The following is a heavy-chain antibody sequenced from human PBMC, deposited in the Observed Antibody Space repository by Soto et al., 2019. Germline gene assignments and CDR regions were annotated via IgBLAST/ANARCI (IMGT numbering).Heavy chain of an antibody. CDR3: VRSRGHDN. J-gene: IGHJ4*02. CDR1: GYTFTSYY. D-gene: IGHD3-10*01. CDR2: INPGDGST. Sequence: ASVKVSCKASGYTFTSYYINWVRQAPGQGLEWMGIINPGDGSTSYSQKFQDRVTVTRDTSTTVVSMELSSLTADDTAVYYCVRSRGHDNWGQGTPVTVSS. V-gene: IGHV1-46*03.